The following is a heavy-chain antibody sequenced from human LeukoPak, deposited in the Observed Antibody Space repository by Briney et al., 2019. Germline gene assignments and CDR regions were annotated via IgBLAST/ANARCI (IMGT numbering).Heavy chain of an antibody. Sequence: GGSLRLSCAASGFTVSSNYMSWVRQAPGKGLEWVSVIYSGGSTYYADSVKGRFTISRDNSKNTLYLQMNSLRAEDTAVYYCARGPGTTTYDAFDIWGQGTMVTVSS. D-gene: IGHD1-26*01. V-gene: IGHV3-66*01. CDR1: GFTVSSNY. J-gene: IGHJ3*02. CDR2: IYSGGST. CDR3: ARGPGTTTYDAFDI.